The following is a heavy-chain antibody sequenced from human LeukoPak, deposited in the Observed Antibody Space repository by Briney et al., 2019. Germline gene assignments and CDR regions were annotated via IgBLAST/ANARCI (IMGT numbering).Heavy chain of an antibody. CDR3: AKGSDFWSGHSGY. Sequence: HPGGSLRLSCAASGFTFSSYAMSWVRQAPGKGLEWVSAISGSGGSTYYADSVKGRFTISRDNSKNTLYLQMNSLRAEDTAVYYCAKGSDFWSGHSGYWGQGTLVTVSS. CDR1: GFTFSSYA. J-gene: IGHJ4*02. CDR2: ISGSGGST. V-gene: IGHV3-23*01. D-gene: IGHD3-3*01.